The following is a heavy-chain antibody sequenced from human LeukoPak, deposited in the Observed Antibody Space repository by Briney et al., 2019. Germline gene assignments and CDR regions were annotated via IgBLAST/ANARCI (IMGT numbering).Heavy chain of an antibody. D-gene: IGHD2-2*01. Sequence: SETLSLTCTVSGGYVSSGDYYWGWIRQPPGKGLEWIGTIYYRGSTYSNPSLNSRVTISLDTSKNQFSLRLRSVTAADTALYYCARHYLSDGILSTFDPWGQGTLVTVSS. CDR3: ARHYLSDGILSTFDP. V-gene: IGHV4-39*01. CDR2: IYYRGST. J-gene: IGHJ5*02. CDR1: GGYVSSGDYY.